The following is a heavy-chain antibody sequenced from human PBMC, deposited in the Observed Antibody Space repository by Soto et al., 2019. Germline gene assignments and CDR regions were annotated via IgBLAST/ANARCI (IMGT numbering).Heavy chain of an antibody. D-gene: IGHD3-10*01. Sequence: ASVKVSCKASGGTFSSYAISWVRQAPGQGLEWMGGIIPIFGTANYAQKFQGRVTITADESTSTAYMELSSLRSEDTAVYYCARDGGGSGSYYNFDYWGQGTLVTVSS. J-gene: IGHJ4*02. CDR1: GGTFSSYA. V-gene: IGHV1-69*13. CDR3: ARDGGGSGSYYNFDY. CDR2: IIPIFGTA.